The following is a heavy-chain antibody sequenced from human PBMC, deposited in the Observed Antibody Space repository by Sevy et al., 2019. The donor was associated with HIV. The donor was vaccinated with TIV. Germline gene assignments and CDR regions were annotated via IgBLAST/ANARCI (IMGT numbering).Heavy chain of an antibody. CDR1: GFTFSSYW. CDR3: ARSDYGDYVGWFDP. CDR2: IKQDGSEK. Sequence: EGSLRLSCAASGFTFSSYWMSWVRQAPGKGLEWVANIKQDGSEKYYVDSVKGRFTISRDNAKNSLYLQMHSLRDEDTAVYYCARSDYGDYVGWFDPWGQGTLVTVSS. D-gene: IGHD4-17*01. V-gene: IGHV3-7*01. J-gene: IGHJ5*02.